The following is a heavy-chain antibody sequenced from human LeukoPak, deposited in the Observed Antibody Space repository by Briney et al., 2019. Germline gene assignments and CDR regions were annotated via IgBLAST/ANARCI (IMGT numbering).Heavy chain of an antibody. J-gene: IGHJ4*02. CDR1: GYTFTSYG. D-gene: IGHD3-22*01. CDR2: ISAYNGDT. Sequence: ASVKVSCKASGYTFTSYGISWVRQAPGQGLEWMGWISAYNGDTNYAQKLQGRVTMTTDTSTSTAYMELRSLRSDDTAVYFCATTAGYYDTSGYFLYWGQGTLVTVSS. CDR3: ATTAGYYDTSGYFLY. V-gene: IGHV1-18*01.